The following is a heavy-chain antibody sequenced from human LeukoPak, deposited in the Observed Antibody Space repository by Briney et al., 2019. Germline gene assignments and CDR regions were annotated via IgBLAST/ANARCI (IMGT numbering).Heavy chain of an antibody. V-gene: IGHV4-61*01. D-gene: IGHD3-22*01. CDR1: GGAVSSGSYY. Sequence: SETLSLTCTVSGGAVSSGSYYWSWIRQPPGKGLEWIGYIYYSGSTYYNPSLKSRVTISVDTSKNQFSLKLSSVTAADTAVYYCARDQWFLSDHEAFDIWGQGTMVTVSS. J-gene: IGHJ3*02. CDR2: IYYSGST. CDR3: ARDQWFLSDHEAFDI.